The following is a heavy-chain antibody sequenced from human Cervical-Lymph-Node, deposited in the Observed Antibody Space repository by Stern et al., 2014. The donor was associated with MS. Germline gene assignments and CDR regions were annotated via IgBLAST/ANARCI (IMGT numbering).Heavy chain of an antibody. CDR2: IYYSGST. D-gene: IGHD6-19*01. V-gene: IGHV4-61*01. CDR1: GGSVSSGSYY. J-gene: IGHJ4*02. Sequence: QVQLQESGPGLVKPSETLSLTCTVSGGSVSSGSYYWSWIRQPPGKGLEWIGYIYYSGSTNYNPSLKSRVTISVDTSKNQFSLKLSSVTAADTAVYYCAREKRVAGPIDYWGQGTLVTVSS. CDR3: AREKRVAGPIDY.